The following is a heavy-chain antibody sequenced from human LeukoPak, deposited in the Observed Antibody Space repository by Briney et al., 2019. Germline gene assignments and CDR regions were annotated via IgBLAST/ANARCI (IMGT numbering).Heavy chain of an antibody. CDR2: IWYDGSNK. V-gene: IGHV3-33*01. J-gene: IGHJ4*02. D-gene: IGHD6-13*01. CDR1: GFTFSSYG. Sequence: GGSLRLSCAASGFTFSSYGMHWVRQAPGKGLEWVAVIWYDGSNKYYADSVKGRFTISRDNSKNTLYLQMNSLRAEDTAVYYCARPGSSWYYFDYWGQGTLVTVSS. CDR3: ARPGSSWYYFDY.